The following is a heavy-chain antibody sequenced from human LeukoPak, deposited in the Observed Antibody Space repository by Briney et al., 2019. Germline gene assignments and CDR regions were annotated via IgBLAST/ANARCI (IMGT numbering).Heavy chain of an antibody. J-gene: IGHJ4*02. D-gene: IGHD5-18*01. CDR3: ATTAFWVCSYGSHYFDY. CDR2: FDPEDGET. CDR1: GYTLTELS. V-gene: IGHV1-24*01. Sequence: ASVKVSCKVSGYTLTELSMHWVRQAPGKGLEWMGGFDPEDGETIYAQKFQGRVTMTEDTSTDTAYMELSSLRSEDTAVYYCATTAFWVCSYGSHYFDYWGQGTLVTVSS.